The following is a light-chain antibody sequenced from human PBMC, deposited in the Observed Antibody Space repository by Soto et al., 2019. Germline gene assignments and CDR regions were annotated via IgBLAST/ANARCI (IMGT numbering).Light chain of an antibody. CDR2: DIN. CDR3: VSYTTSASDV. CDR1: SSDVGNYIF. J-gene: IGLJ1*01. Sequence: QSALTQPASVSGSPGQSITISCTGTSSDVGNYIFVSWYRQHPGKAPKLMIYDINNRPSGVSNRFSGSKSGNTASLTISGLQAEDAADYYCVSYTTSASDVFGTGTKVTVL. V-gene: IGLV2-14*01.